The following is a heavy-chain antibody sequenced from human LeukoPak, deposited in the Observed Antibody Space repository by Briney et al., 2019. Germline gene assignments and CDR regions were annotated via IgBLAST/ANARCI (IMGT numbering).Heavy chain of an antibody. Sequence: SGGSLRLSCAASGFTVSSNYMIWLRQAPGKGLEWVSVIYTGGTINYADSVKGRFTISRDNSKNTLYLQMNSLRAEDTAVYYCVRGPEYYYDSSSGNYWGQGTLVTVSS. V-gene: IGHV3-53*01. CDR1: GFTVSSNY. CDR3: VRGPEYYYDSSSGNY. CDR2: IYTGGTI. D-gene: IGHD3-22*01. J-gene: IGHJ4*02.